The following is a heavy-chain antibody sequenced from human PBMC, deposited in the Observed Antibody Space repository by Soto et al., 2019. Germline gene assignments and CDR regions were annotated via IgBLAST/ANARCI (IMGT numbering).Heavy chain of an antibody. J-gene: IGHJ6*02. D-gene: IGHD4-4*01. Sequence: ASVKVSCKASGGTFSSYAISWVRQAPGQGLEWMGGVIPIFGTANYAQKFQGRVTITADESTSTAYMELSSLRSEDTAVYYCARTPTRNYADYYHGMDVWGQGTTVTVSS. V-gene: IGHV1-69*13. CDR1: GGTFSSYA. CDR3: ARTPTRNYADYYHGMDV. CDR2: VIPIFGTA.